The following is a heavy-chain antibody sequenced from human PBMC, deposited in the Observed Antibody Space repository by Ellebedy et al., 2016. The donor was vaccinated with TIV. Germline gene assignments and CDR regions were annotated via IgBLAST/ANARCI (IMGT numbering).Heavy chain of an antibody. Sequence: GGSLRLSXAASGFTFDDYTMHWVRQAPGKGLEWVSGISWNSGTIAYADSVQGRFTISRDNAKNSLSLQMNSLRAEDTAVFYCARGLYGDYIHGDYFDCWGQGTLVTVSS. CDR3: ARGLYGDYIHGDYFDC. D-gene: IGHD4-17*01. CDR1: GFTFDDYT. CDR2: ISWNSGTI. J-gene: IGHJ4*02. V-gene: IGHV3-9*01.